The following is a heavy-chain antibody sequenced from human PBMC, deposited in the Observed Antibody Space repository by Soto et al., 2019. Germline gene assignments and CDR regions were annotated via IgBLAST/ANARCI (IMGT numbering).Heavy chain of an antibody. CDR1: GFTFSSYG. CDR2: IWYDGSNK. Sequence: QVQLVESGGGVVQPGRSLRLSCAASGFTFSSYGMHWVRQAPGKGLEWVALIWYDGSNKYYTDSVKGRFTISRDNSKNTLYLQMNSLRAEDTALYYCVRGKYLLLNDVGLGHGMDDWGQGTTVTVSS. D-gene: IGHD2-2*01. J-gene: IGHJ6*02. CDR3: VRGKYLLLNDVGLGHGMDD. V-gene: IGHV3-33*01.